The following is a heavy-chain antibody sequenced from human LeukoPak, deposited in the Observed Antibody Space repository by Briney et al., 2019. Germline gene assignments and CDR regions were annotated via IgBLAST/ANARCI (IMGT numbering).Heavy chain of an antibody. CDR3: ARAQLRFLERGASDI. CDR2: INPSGGST. CDR1: GYTFTTYY. V-gene: IGHV1-46*01. J-gene: IGHJ3*02. Sequence: ASVKVSCKASGYTFTTYYMHWVRQAPGQGLEWMGIINPSGGSTSYAQKLQGRVTMTRDTSTSTVYMELSSLTSEDTAVYYCARAQLRFLERGASDIWGQGTMVTVSS. D-gene: IGHD3-3*01.